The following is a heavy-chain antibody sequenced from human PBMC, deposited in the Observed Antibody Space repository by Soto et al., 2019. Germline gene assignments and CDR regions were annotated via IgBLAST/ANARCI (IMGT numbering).Heavy chain of an antibody. CDR1: GFTFSSYS. Sequence: EVQLVESGGGLVKPGGSLRLSCAASGFTFSSYSMNWVRQAPGKGLEWVSSISSSSSYIYYADSVKGRFTISRDNAKNSLYLQMNSLRAEDTAVYYCARDRNAGYSNIWSDYWGQGTLVTVSS. CDR3: ARDRNAGYSNIWSDY. V-gene: IGHV3-21*01. CDR2: ISSSSSYI. D-gene: IGHD6-13*01. J-gene: IGHJ4*02.